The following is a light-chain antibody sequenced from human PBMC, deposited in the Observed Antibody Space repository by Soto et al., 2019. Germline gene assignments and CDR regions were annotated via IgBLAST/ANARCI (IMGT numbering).Light chain of an antibody. CDR2: KVS. J-gene: IGKJ2*01. Sequence: DIVMTQSPLSLPVTLGQPASFSCRSRPSPVTTDGNTYLNWFQQRPGQSPRRLLYKVSIRDSGVTDRFRGSGSGTEFTLTVSRVEVEDVGVYFCVQGTDWPYTVGQGTKLEI. V-gene: IGKV2-30*01. CDR3: VQGTDWPYT. CDR1: PSPVTTDGNTY.